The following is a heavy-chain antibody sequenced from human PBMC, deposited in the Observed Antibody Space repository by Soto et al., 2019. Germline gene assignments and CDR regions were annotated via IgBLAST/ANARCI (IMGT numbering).Heavy chain of an antibody. CDR2: IRSKAYGGTT. CDR1: GFTFGDYA. J-gene: IGHJ6*03. CDR3: TRPLRSPNYYYYYMDV. V-gene: IGHV3-49*03. Sequence: GGSLRLSCTASGFTFGDYAMSWFRQAPGKGLEWVGFIRSKAYGGTTEYAASVKGRFTISRDDSKSIAYLQMNSLKTEDTAVYYCTRPLRSPNYYYYYMDVWGKGTTVTLSS.